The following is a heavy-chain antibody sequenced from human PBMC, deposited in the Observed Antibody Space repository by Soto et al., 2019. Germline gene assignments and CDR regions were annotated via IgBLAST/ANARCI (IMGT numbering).Heavy chain of an antibody. J-gene: IGHJ4*02. CDR1: GGSISSGGYY. CDR3: ARGAMATIGVRGFDY. Sequence: QVQLQESGPGLVKPSQTLSLTCTVSGGSISSGGYYWSWIRQHPGKGLEWIGYIYYSGSTYYNTSLKSRVTISVDTSKNQFSLKLSSVTAADTAVYYCARGAMATIGVRGFDYWGQGTLVTVSS. CDR2: IYYSGST. V-gene: IGHV4-31*03. D-gene: IGHD5-12*01.